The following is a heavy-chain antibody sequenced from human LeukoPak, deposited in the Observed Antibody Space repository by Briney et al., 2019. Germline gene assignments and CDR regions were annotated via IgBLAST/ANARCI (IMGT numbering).Heavy chain of an antibody. V-gene: IGHV4-61*01. J-gene: IGHJ4*02. CDR3: ARTRPPRWVGGYFDY. CDR2: IYYSGST. CDR1: GGSVSSGSHY. Sequence: SETLSLTCTVSGGSVSSGSHYWSWIRQPPGKGLEWIGYIYYSGSTNYNPSLKSRVTISVDTSKNQFSLKLSSVTAADTAVYYCARTRPPRWVGGYFDYWGQGTLVTVSS. D-gene: IGHD1-26*01.